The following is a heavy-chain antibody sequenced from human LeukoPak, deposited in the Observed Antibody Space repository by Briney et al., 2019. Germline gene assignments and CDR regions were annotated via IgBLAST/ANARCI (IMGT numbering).Heavy chain of an antibody. CDR3: ASTSIIRDYDRDQYY. D-gene: IGHD4-17*01. V-gene: IGHV3-53*01. J-gene: IGHJ4*02. CDR2: IHSDGIT. CDR1: GFTVSSNY. Sequence: GGSLRLSCAASGFTVSSNYMSWVRQAPGKGLEWVSVIHSDGITYYADSVKGRFTISRDNSINTLYLQMSNLRAEDTALYYCASTSIIRDYDRDQYYWGQGTLVTVSS.